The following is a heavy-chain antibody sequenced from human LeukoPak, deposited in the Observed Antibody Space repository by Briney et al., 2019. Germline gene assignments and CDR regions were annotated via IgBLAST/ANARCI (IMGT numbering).Heavy chain of an antibody. V-gene: IGHV3-33*01. CDR2: IWYDGSNK. D-gene: IGHD2-2*01. CDR1: GFTFRSYG. J-gene: IGHJ6*03. CDR3: ARDRAAAMEYYYMDV. Sequence: GGSLRLSCAASGFTFRSYGMHWVRQASGEGLEWVAVIWYDGSNKNYADSVKGRFTISRDNSKNTLYLQMNSLRAEDTAVYYCARDRAAAMEYYYMDVWGKGTTVTVSS.